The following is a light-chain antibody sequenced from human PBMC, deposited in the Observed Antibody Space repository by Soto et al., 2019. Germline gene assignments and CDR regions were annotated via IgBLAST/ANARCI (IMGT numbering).Light chain of an antibody. V-gene: IGKV1-39*01. CDR3: QQSYSSPPT. CDR2: AAS. CDR1: QSVRRN. J-gene: IGKJ5*01. Sequence: DIRMTQSPSTLSASVGDRVTITFRASQSVRRNLDWYQKKQGKATKLLIFAASSLQSGVPSRFSGSRSGPDFTLTISSLQPEDFATYYCQQSYSSPPTFGQGTRLEI.